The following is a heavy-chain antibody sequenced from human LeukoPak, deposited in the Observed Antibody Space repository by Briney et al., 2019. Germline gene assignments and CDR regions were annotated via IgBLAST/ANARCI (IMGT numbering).Heavy chain of an antibody. D-gene: IGHD6-19*01. V-gene: IGHV3-23*01. CDR1: GLTFSSYA. J-gene: IGHJ5*02. Sequence: GRSLRLSCAASGLTFSSYAMSWVRPAAGKGLEWVPATSGSGGRTYYADSVKGRFTISRDNSQNTLYLQMNRLTAEDTAVQYCAKDRAPDSSGWYDWFDPWGQGTLVTVSS. CDR2: TSGSGGRT. CDR3: AKDRAPDSSGWYDWFDP.